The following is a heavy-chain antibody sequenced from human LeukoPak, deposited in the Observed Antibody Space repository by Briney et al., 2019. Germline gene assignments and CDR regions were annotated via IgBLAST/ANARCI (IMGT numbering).Heavy chain of an antibody. CDR1: GYTFTSYY. J-gene: IGHJ4*02. CDR2: INPNSGGT. Sequence: ASVKVSCKASGYTFTSYYMHWVRQAPGQGLEWMGWINPNSGGTNYAQKFQGRVTMTRDTSISTAYMELSRLRSDDTAVYYCAREYSSSSNPTDYWGQGTLVTVAS. CDR3: AREYSSSSNPTDY. V-gene: IGHV1-2*02. D-gene: IGHD6-13*01.